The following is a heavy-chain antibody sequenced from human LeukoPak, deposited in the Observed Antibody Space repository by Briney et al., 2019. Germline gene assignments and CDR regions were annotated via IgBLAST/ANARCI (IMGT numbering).Heavy chain of an antibody. CDR1: GGSISSYY. V-gene: IGHV4-4*07. J-gene: IGHJ4*02. CDR3: ARGSLSYSSGWGGGVDY. CDR2: VYLSERT. D-gene: IGHD6-19*01. Sequence: SETLSLTCTVSGGSISSYYWSWIRQPAGKGLEWIGRVYLSERTKYNPSLESRVTIGVDTSKNQLSLTLNSVTAADTAVYYCARGSLSYSSGWGGGVDYWGQGTLVTVSS.